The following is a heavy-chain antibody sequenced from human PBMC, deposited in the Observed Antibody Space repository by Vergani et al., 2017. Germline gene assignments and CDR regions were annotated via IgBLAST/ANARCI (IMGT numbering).Heavy chain of an antibody. D-gene: IGHD3-22*01. CDR3: ARGGLGSSGYYYHFDY. CDR2: INHSGST. V-gene: IGHV4-34*01. Sequence: QVQLQQWGAGLLKPSETLSLTCAVYGGSFSGYYWSWIRQSPGKGREWIGEINHSGSTNYNPALKSRVTISVDTSKNQFSLKLSSVTAADTAVYYCARGGLGSSGYYYHFDYWGQGTLVTVSS. CDR1: GGSFSGYY. J-gene: IGHJ4*02.